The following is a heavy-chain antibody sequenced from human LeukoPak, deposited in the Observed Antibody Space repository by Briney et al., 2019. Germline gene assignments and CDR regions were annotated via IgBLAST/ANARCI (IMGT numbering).Heavy chain of an antibody. CDR1: GFSFSNYG. D-gene: IGHD4-23*01. CDR3: AKGLLTVVIRNWFDP. J-gene: IGHJ5*02. Sequence: PGRSLRLSCVVSGFSFSNYGMHWVRQAPGKGLEWVAVISYDGSEKHYADSVKGRFTIARDNSKNTLYLQMNSLRVEDTAVYYCAKGLLTVVIRNWFDPRGQGTLVTVSS. CDR2: ISYDGSEK. V-gene: IGHV3-30*18.